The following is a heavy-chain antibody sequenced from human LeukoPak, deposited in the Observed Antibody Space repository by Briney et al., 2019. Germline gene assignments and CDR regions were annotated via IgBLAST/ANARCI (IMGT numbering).Heavy chain of an antibody. V-gene: IGHV3-30*18. Sequence: PGGSLRLSCAASGFTFSSYGMHGVRQAPGKGLEWVAVISYDGSNKYYADSVKGRFTISRDNSKNTLYLQMNSLRAEDTAVYYCAKASKRRVVGNAFDIWGQGTMVTVSS. CDR1: GFTFSSYG. D-gene: IGHD2-2*01. CDR3: AKASKRRVVGNAFDI. CDR2: ISYDGSNK. J-gene: IGHJ3*02.